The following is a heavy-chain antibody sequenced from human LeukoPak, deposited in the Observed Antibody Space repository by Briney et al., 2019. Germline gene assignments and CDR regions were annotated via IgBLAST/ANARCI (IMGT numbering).Heavy chain of an antibody. J-gene: IGHJ4*02. V-gene: IGHV3-23*01. CDR2: ISGSGGST. D-gene: IGHD3-22*01. Sequence: GGSLRLSCAASGFTFSSYGMSWVRQAPGKGLEWVSAISGSGGSTYYADSVKGRFAISRDNSKNTLYLQMNSLRAEDTAVYYCAKWARTITMIVGGIDYWGQGTLVTVSS. CDR1: GFTFSSYG. CDR3: AKWARTITMIVGGIDY.